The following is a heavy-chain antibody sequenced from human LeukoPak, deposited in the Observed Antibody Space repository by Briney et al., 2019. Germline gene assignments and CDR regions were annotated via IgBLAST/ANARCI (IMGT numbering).Heavy chain of an antibody. D-gene: IGHD6-13*01. CDR3: VKGIAAAGDY. J-gene: IGHJ4*02. Sequence: GGSLRLSCSASGFTFSSYAMHWVRQAPGKGLEYVSAISGNGGSTYYADSVKGRFTISRDNSKNTLYLQMSSLRAEDTAVYYCVKGIAAAGDYWGQGTLVTVSS. V-gene: IGHV3-64D*06. CDR1: GFTFSSYA. CDR2: ISGNGGST.